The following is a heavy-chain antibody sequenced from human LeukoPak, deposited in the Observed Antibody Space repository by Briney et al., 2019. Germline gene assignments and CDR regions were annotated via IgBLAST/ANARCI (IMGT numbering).Heavy chain of an antibody. CDR3: ARGKRFGELLYG. CDR1: GYTFTSYG. CDR2: MNPNSGTT. D-gene: IGHD3-10*01. V-gene: IGHV1-8*02. J-gene: IGHJ4*02. Sequence: GASVKVSCKASGYTFTSYGINWVRQATGQGLEWVGWMNPNSGTTGYAQKFQGRVTMTRNTSISTAYMELSSLRSEDTAVYYCARGKRFGELLYGWGQGTLVTVSS.